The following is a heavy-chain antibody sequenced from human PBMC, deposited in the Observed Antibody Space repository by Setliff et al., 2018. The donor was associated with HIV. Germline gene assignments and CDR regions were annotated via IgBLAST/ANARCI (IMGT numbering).Heavy chain of an antibody. CDR2: ISTSGRT. V-gene: IGHV4-61*09. CDR1: GGSISSGNYY. CDR3: ARHKSQPYYFDY. J-gene: IGHJ4*02. Sequence: SETLSLTCTVSGGSISSGNYYWSWIRQPAGKELEWIGHISTSGRTNNNPSLMSLLTISVDTSKNQFSLKETSGTAADTSVYYCARHKSQPYYFDYWGQGTLVTVSS.